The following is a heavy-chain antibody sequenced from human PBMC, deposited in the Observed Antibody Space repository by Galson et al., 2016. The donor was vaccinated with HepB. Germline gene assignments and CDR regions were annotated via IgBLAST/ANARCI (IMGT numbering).Heavy chain of an antibody. Sequence: SLRLSCAASGFSVSSNYLNWVRQAPGKGLEWGSIIYRGGSIYYADFAKGRFTISRDNSKKTLYLQMNSLRIEDTAVYYCARGWVESYYYYGLDVWGQGTTVTVSS. D-gene: IGHD3-16*01. V-gene: IGHV3-53*01. CDR2: IYRGGSI. J-gene: IGHJ6*02. CDR1: GFSVSSNY. CDR3: ARGWVESYYYYGLDV.